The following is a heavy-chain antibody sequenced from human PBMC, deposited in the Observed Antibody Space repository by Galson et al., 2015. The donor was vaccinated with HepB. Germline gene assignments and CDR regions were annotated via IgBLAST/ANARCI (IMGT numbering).Heavy chain of an antibody. J-gene: IGHJ4*02. V-gene: IGHV2-5*02. CDR2: IYWDDDK. D-gene: IGHD3-16*01. CDR3: AHTRGAYFPDY. CDR1: GFSLPTSGVG. Sequence: PALVKPTQTLTLTCTFSGFSLPTSGVGVGWIRQPPGKALEWLALIYWDDDKRYRPSLNRRLTITKDTSKNQVILTMTNMDPVDTATYYCAHTRGAYFPDYWGQGILVTVSS.